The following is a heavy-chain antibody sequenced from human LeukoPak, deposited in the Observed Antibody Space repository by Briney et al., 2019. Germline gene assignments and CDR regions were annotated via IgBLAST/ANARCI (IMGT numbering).Heavy chain of an antibody. J-gene: IGHJ2*01. D-gene: IGHD2-15*01. V-gene: IGHV1-2*02. CDR1: GYSFTNYD. Sequence: GASVKASCKASGYSFTNYDINWVRQAPGQGLEWMGWINPNTGDTNFAQKFQGRVAMTRDTSLSTAYMDLSRLTSDDTAVYYCARDWPGISLHFDLWGRGTLITVSS. CDR3: ARDWPGISLHFDL. CDR2: INPNTGDT.